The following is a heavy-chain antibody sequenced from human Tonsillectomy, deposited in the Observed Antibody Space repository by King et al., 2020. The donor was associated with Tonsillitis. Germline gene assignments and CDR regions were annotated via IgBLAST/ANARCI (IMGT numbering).Heavy chain of an antibody. CDR2: ISGYNGNT. CDR1: GYTFTNYG. CDR3: GRVDIVLVEGTPNGGWFDP. J-gene: IGHJ5*02. V-gene: IGHV1-18*01. D-gene: IGHD2-15*01. Sequence: VQLVESGGEVRKPGASVKVSCKASGYTFTNYGITWVRQAPGQGLEWMGWISGYNGNTNYAQKLQGRVTMTTDTSTITAYMELSGLRSDDTAVYYCGRVDIVLVEGTPNGGWFDPWGQGTLVTVSS.